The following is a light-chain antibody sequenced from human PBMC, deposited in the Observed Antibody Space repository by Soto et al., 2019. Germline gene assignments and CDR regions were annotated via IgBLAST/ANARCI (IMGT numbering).Light chain of an antibody. J-gene: IGKJ5*01. Sequence: EIVLTQSPSTLSLSPGERATLSCKASQNVNNHLVWYQQKSGQAPRLVIYDTSTRASDFPARFSGRGSGTDFTLTIRSLEPEDFAVYYCQKRTSWPPTFGQGTRLDIK. CDR2: DTS. V-gene: IGKV3-11*01. CDR3: QKRTSWPPT. CDR1: QNVNNH.